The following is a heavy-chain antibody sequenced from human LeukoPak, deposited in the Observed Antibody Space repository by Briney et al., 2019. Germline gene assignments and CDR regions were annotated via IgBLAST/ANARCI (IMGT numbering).Heavy chain of an antibody. CDR3: ARGGELWLLDY. V-gene: IGHV3-53*04. CDR1: GFTVSSNY. CDR2: IYSGGST. Sequence: TGGSLRLSCAASGFTVSSNYMSWVRQAPGKGLEWVSVIYSGGSTYYADSVKGRFTISRHNSKNTLYLQMNSLRAEDTAVYYCARGGELWLLDYWGQGTLVTVSS. D-gene: IGHD5-18*01. J-gene: IGHJ4*02.